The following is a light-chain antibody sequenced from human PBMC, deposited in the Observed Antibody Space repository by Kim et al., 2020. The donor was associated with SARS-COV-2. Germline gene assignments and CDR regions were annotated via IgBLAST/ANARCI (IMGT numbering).Light chain of an antibody. V-gene: IGLV1-47*01. CDR2: RDS. CDR3: SSWDDTLRAWV. J-gene: IGLJ3*02. CDR1: ASTIGSNS. Sequence: GPRVTISCSRSASTIGSNSVFWYQQLPGSAPKVLIYRDSQRPSGVPARFSGTKSGTSASLAISGVRSDDAADYFCSSWDDTLRAWVFGGGTKVTVL.